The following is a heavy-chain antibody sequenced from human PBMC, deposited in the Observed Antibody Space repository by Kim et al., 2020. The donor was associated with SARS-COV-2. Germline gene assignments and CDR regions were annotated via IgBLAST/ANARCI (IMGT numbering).Heavy chain of an antibody. Sequence: GGSLRLSCTASGFTFSPFAMHWVRQAPGKGLEWVAVIRSDESKRYYAESVKDRFTISRDNSKNTLYLQMNSLRAEDTAIHFCARNYGSATMIGDVWGLGTVVTVSS. V-gene: IGHV3-33*01. CDR1: GFTFSPFA. J-gene: IGHJ3*01. D-gene: IGHD3-10*01. CDR3: ARNYGSATMIGDV. CDR2: IRSDESKR.